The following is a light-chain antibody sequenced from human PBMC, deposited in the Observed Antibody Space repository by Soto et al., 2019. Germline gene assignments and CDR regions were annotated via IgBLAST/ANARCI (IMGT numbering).Light chain of an antibody. V-gene: IGKV1-5*03. CDR1: QTISSW. J-gene: IGKJ1*01. CDR3: QHYNRYSEA. Sequence: DIQMTQSPSTLSVSLGYRVTITCLASQTISSWLAWYQQKPGKAPKLLIYKASTLKSGVPSRVSGSGSGTEFTLTISSLQPDDFATYYCQHYNRYSEAFGQGTKVDIK. CDR2: KAS.